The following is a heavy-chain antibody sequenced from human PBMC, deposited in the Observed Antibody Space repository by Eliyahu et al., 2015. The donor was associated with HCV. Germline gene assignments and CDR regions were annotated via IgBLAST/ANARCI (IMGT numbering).Heavy chain of an antibody. CDR2: IDWENDK. Sequence: QVTLRESGPALVKRTETLTLTCTFSGFSLNTGGLCVSWIRQPPGKALEWLALIDWENDKFFSTSLKXRLTISRDTSRNQVVLTMTNMDPVDTATYYCARSHRYSSSWHDYWGQGTLVTVSS. CDR3: ARSHRYSSSWHDY. J-gene: IGHJ4*02. CDR1: GFSLNTGGLC. V-gene: IGHV2-70*01. D-gene: IGHD6-13*01.